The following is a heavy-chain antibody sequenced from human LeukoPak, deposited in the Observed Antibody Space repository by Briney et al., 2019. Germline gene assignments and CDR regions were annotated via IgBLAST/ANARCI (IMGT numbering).Heavy chain of an antibody. Sequence: TGGSLRLSCAASGFSFISYSMTWVRQAPGKGLEWLSSISTSSNYIYYADSVRGRFTISRDNAESSLYLQMNSLRAEDTAVYYCAKDPGGGTNHYYGMDVWGQGTTVTVSS. CDR3: AKDPGGGTNHYYGMDV. V-gene: IGHV3-21*01. CDR2: ISTSSNYI. J-gene: IGHJ6*02. CDR1: GFSFISYS. D-gene: IGHD2-15*01.